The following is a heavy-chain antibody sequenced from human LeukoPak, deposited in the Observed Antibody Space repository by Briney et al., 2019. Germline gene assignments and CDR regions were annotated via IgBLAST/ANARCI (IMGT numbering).Heavy chain of an antibody. CDR2: INSDGSST. D-gene: IGHD2-2*01. CDR3: ARVLEPAEYAFDI. CDR1: VFTFSSYW. J-gene: IGHJ3*02. Sequence: PGGSLRLSCAASVFTFSSYWMHWVRHAPGKGLWWVSRINSDGSSTSYADSVKGRFTFSRDNAKNTLYLQMNSLRAEDTAVYYCARVLEPAEYAFDIWGQGTMVTVSS. V-gene: IGHV3-74*01.